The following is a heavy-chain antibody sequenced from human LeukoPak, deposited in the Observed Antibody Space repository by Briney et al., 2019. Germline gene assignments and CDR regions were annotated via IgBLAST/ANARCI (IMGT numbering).Heavy chain of an antibody. V-gene: IGHV3-9*01. D-gene: IGHD1-26*01. J-gene: IGHJ4*02. CDR1: GFPFDDYA. CDR3: AKWEGFSGSYSPYYFDY. Sequence: PGRSLRLSCAASGFPFDDYAMHWLRQATGKGLEWLSGFSWNSGSIGYADSVKGRFTISRDNGKNSQYLQMNSLKAEDTALYYLAKWEGFSGSYSPYYFDYWGQGTLVTVSS. CDR2: FSWNSGSI.